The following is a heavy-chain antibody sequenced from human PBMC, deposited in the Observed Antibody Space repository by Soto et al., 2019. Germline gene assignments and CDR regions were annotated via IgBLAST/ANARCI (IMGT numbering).Heavy chain of an antibody. Sequence: QVQLVESGGGVVQPGRSLRLSCAASGFTFSSYAMHWVRQAPGKGLEWVAVISYDGSNKYYAHSVKGRFTISRDNSKHTLYLQMNSLRAEDTAVYYCARDRGDVVVAATPVYFQHWGQGTLVTVSS. J-gene: IGHJ1*01. CDR1: GFTFSSYA. CDR2: ISYDGSNK. V-gene: IGHV3-30-3*01. CDR3: ARDRGDVVVAATPVYFQH. D-gene: IGHD2-15*01.